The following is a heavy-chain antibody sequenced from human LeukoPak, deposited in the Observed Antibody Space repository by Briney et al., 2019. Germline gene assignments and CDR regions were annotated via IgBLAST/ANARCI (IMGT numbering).Heavy chain of an antibody. Sequence: PSETLSLTCAVYGGSFSGYYWSWIRQPPGKGLEWIGEINHSGSTNYNPSLKSRVTISVDTSKNQFSLKLSSVTAADTAVYYCASDQRGDYGSGSYYSDYWGQGTQVTVSS. V-gene: IGHV4-34*01. J-gene: IGHJ4*02. D-gene: IGHD3-10*01. CDR1: GGSFSGYY. CDR3: ASDQRGDYGSGSYYSDY. CDR2: INHSGST.